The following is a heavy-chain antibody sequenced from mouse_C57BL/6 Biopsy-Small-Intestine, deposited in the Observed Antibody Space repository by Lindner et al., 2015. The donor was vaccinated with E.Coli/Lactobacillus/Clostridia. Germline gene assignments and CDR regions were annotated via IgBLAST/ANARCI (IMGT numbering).Heavy chain of an antibody. CDR1: GYTLTGYW. CDR2: ILPGSGYT. V-gene: IGHV1-9*01. CDR3: ARGDYGSLSWFAY. D-gene: IGHD1-1*01. Sequence: VQLQESGAELMKPGASVKLSCKANGYTLTGYWIEWIKQRPGHGLEWIGEILPGSGYTNYNEKFKGKATFTADTSSNTAYMQLSSLTTEDSAIYYCARGDYGSLSWFAYWGQGTLVTVSA. J-gene: IGHJ3*01.